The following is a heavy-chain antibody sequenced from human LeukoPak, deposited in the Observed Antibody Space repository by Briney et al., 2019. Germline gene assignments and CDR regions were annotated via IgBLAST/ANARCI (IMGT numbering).Heavy chain of an antibody. D-gene: IGHD6-19*01. V-gene: IGHV3-48*01. Sequence: GGSLRLSCAASGFTFSTYSMNWVRQAPGKGREWVSYISSRSSTIYYADSVKGRFTIHRDNAENSLYLQMNSMRAEGRAVYYCARDKNRGSGWYYYYGMDVWGQGATVTLSS. CDR3: ARDKNRGSGWYYYYGMDV. J-gene: IGHJ6*02. CDR2: ISSRSSTI. CDR1: GFTFSTYS.